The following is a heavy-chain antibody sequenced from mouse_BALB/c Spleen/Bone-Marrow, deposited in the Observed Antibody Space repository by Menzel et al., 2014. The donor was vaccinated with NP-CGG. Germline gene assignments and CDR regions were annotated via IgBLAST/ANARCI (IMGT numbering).Heavy chain of an antibody. CDR3: ARARWYDY. D-gene: IGHD1-1*02. Sequence: VHVKQSGPELVKPGSSVKMSCKTSGYSFTDYTIHWVKQSHGKSLEWIGDFNPNNGGTDYNQKFQGKATLTVDKSSRTAFMEFRSLTFEDSAVYYCARARWYDYWGQGTTLTVSS. V-gene: IGHV1-22*01. J-gene: IGHJ2*01. CDR2: FNPNNGGT. CDR1: GYSFTDYT.